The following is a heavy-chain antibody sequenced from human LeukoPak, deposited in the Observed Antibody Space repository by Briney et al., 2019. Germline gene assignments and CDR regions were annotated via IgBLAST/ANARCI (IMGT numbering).Heavy chain of an antibody. Sequence: GGSLSLSCAASGFTFSNYWMSWVRQAPGKGLEWVTNIKEDGSEKYYVDSVKGRFTISRDNARNSLYLQMNSLRAEDTAVYYCASGRQLGYWGQGTLVTVSS. J-gene: IGHJ4*02. CDR2: IKEDGSEK. D-gene: IGHD6-13*01. CDR1: GFTFSNYW. V-gene: IGHV3-7*01. CDR3: ASGRQLGY.